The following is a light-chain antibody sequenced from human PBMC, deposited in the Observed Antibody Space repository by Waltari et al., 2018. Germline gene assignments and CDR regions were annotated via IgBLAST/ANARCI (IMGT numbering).Light chain of an antibody. CDR3: QQRTNGLT. CDR1: QGVSNF. J-gene: IGKJ4*01. V-gene: IGKV3-11*01. CDR2: DAI. Sequence: EILLTQSPATLSVSPGDSATLSCRASQGVSNFLAWYQQQPGHAPRLLIYDAINRATGIPAKFSGSGSGTDFTLTISSLEPGDCAGYYCQQRTNGLTFGGGTKVEIK.